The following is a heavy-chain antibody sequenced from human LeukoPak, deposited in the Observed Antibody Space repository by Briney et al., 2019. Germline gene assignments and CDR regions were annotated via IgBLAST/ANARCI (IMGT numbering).Heavy chain of an antibody. V-gene: IGHV4-39*07. D-gene: IGHD3-10*01. CDR3: ARDILLWFGELRYDAFDI. CDR1: GGSISSSSYY. J-gene: IGHJ3*02. Sequence: PSETLSLTCTVSGGSISSSSYYWGWIRQPPGKGLEWIGSIYYSGSTYYNPSLKSRVTISVDTSKNQFSLKLSSVTAADTAVYYCARDILLWFGELRYDAFDIWGQGTMVTVSS. CDR2: IYYSGST.